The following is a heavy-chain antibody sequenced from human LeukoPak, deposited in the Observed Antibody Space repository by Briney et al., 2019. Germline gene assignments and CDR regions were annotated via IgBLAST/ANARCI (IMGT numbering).Heavy chain of an antibody. CDR3: ARAVTNGIVGATIDY. CDR1: GRSISSSSYY. Sequence: SETLSLTCTVSGRSISSSSYYWGWIRQPPGKGLEWIGSIYYSGSTYYNPSLKSRVTISVDTSKNQFSLKLSSVTAADTAVYYCARAVTNGIVGATIDYWGQGTLVTVSS. CDR2: IYYSGST. J-gene: IGHJ4*02. V-gene: IGHV4-39*07. D-gene: IGHD1-26*01.